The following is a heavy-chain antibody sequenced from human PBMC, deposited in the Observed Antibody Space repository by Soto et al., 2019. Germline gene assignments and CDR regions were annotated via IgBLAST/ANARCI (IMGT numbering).Heavy chain of an antibody. Sequence: EVQLVESGGGLVQPGGFLRLSCAASGFTFSGYSMNWVRQAPGKGLEWVSYIISSSSNIYYADSVKGRFTISRDNAKNSMYMQMNSLRDEDTAVYYCASEYDYGDLNYYYYGMDVWGQGTTVTVSS. CDR1: GFTFSGYS. CDR3: ASEYDYGDLNYYYYGMDV. D-gene: IGHD4-17*01. V-gene: IGHV3-48*02. J-gene: IGHJ6*02. CDR2: IISSSSNI.